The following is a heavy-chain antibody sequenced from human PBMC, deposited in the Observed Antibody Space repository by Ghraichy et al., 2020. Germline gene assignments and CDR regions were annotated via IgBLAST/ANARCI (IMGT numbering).Heavy chain of an antibody. CDR1: GFTFSYYD. J-gene: IGHJ4*02. V-gene: IGHV3-11*05. Sequence: GGSLRLSCAASGFTFSYYDMSWIRQAPGKGLEWVSNISSSSSDTNYADSVKGRFTISRDNAKNSLYPQMNSLTAEDTAVYYCARDQLIGSWFSYYFDNWGQGTLVTVSS. CDR2: ISSSSSDT. D-gene: IGHD6-13*01. CDR3: ARDQLIGSWFSYYFDN.